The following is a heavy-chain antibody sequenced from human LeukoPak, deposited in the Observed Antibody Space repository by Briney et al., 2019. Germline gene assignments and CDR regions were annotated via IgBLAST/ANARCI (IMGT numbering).Heavy chain of an antibody. CDR2: IIPIFGTA. D-gene: IGHD1-26*01. CDR3: ARASGSYSDY. CDR1: GGTFSSYA. V-gene: IGHV1-69*05. Sequence: ASVKVSCKVSGGTFSSYAISWVRQAPGQGLEWMGGIIPIFGTANYAQKLQGRVTMTTDTSTSTAYMDLRSLRSDDTAVYYCARASGSYSDYWGQGTLVTVSS. J-gene: IGHJ4*02.